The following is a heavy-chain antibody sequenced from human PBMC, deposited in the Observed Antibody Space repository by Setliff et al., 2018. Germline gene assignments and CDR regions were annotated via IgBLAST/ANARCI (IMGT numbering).Heavy chain of an antibody. D-gene: IGHD2-21*01. V-gene: IGHV5-51*01. CDR2: IYPGNADT. Sequence: GESLKISCKGSGYSFTNYWIAWVRQTPGKGLEWMGTIYPGNADTRYSPSFQGQVTISTDTSINTAFLQWNNLKASDTAVYYCARRGERFFNWFDPWGQGTLVTVSS. CDR3: ARRGERFFNWFDP. CDR1: GYSFTNYW. J-gene: IGHJ5*02.